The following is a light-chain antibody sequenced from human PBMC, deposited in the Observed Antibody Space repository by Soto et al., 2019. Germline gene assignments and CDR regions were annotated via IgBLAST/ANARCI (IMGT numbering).Light chain of an antibody. V-gene: IGLV1-51*02. CDR1: SSNIGSDY. Sequence: QSALTQPPSVSAAPGQKVTISCSGSSSNIGSDYVSWYQQLPGTAPKLLIYENSERPSGIPDRFSGSKSGTSATLGITGLQNGDEADYYCGAWDSSLTGGVFGGGTKLTVL. CDR3: GAWDSSLTGGV. J-gene: IGLJ2*01. CDR2: ENS.